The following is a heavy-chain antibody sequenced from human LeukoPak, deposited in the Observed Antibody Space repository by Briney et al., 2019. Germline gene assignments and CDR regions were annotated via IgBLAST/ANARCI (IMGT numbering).Heavy chain of an antibody. CDR3: ARNHDYGGNWYFDL. D-gene: IGHD4-23*01. CDR2: INSDGTDT. V-gene: IGHV3-74*03. CDR1: GFTFSNYW. Sequence: GGSLRLSCAASGFTFSNYWMHWVRHAPGKGLVWVSRINSDGTDTTYADSVKGRFSISRDNAKNTLYLQMNSLRVEDTAVYYCARNHDYGGNWYFDLWGRGTLVTVSS. J-gene: IGHJ2*01.